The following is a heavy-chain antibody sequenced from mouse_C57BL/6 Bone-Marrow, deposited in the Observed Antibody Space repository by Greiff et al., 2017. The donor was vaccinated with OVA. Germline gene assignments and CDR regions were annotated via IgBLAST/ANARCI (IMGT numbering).Heavy chain of an antibody. V-gene: IGHV1-22*01. CDR3: ARDYGSSYFDY. Sequence: EVQLQQSGPELVKPGASVKMSCKASGYTFTDYNMHWVKQSHGKSLEWIGYINPNSGGTSYNQKFKGKATLTVNKSSSTAYMELRSLTSEDSAVYYCARDYGSSYFDYWGQGTTLTVSS. D-gene: IGHD1-1*01. CDR1: GYTFTDYN. J-gene: IGHJ2*01. CDR2: INPNSGGT.